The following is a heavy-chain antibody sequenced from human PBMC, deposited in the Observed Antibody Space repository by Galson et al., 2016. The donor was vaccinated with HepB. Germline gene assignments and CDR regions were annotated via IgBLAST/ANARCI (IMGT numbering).Heavy chain of an antibody. V-gene: IGHV3-7*03. CDR1: GFTFTTYW. J-gene: IGHJ4*02. D-gene: IGHD6-19*01. CDR2: LKVDGSER. CDR3: ARDIITGWYFEY. Sequence: SLRLSCAASGFTFTTYWMYWLRQAPGKGPEWVASLKVDGSERYYLDSVKGRFTISRDNARSSLYLQMNSLRVEDTGMYYCARDIITGWYFEYWGQGTLLTVSS.